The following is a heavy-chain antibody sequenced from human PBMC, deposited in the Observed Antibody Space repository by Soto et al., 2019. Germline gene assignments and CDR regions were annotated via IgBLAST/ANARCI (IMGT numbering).Heavy chain of an antibody. D-gene: IGHD6-13*01. CDR2: ISGSGGST. Sequence: EVQLLGSGGGLVQPGGSLRLSCAASGFTFSSYAMSWVRQAPGKGLEWVSAISGSGGSTYYADSVKGRFTISRDNSKNTLYLQMNSLRAEDTAVYYCAKDGPGFSSSWHPRAPYGMDVWGQGITVTVSS. CDR3: AKDGPGFSSSWHPRAPYGMDV. CDR1: GFTFSSYA. V-gene: IGHV3-23*01. J-gene: IGHJ6*02.